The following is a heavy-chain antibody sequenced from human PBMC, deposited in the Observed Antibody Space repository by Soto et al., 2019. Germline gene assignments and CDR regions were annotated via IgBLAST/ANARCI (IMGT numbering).Heavy chain of an antibody. V-gene: IGHV4-30-2*01. CDR3: ARGGRDYYYGMDV. CDR1: GGSISSGGYS. J-gene: IGHJ6*02. Sequence: TLSLACAVSGGSISSGGYSWSSIRQPPGKGLEWIGYIYHSGSTYYNPSLKSRVTISVDRSKNQFSLKLSSVTAADTAVYYCARGGRDYYYGMDVWGQGTTVTVSS. CDR2: IYHSGST.